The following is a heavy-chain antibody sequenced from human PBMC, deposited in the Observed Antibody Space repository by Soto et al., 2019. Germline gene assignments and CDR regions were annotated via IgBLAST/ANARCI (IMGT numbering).Heavy chain of an antibody. D-gene: IGHD1-26*01. V-gene: IGHV1-69*06. J-gene: IGHJ4*02. Sequence: QVQLVQSGAEVKKPGSSVKVSCKASGGTFSNYAISWVRQAPGQGLEWMGGIIPMFGTPNYAQRFQGRVTITADKSTSTASMEVRNLKSDDTAVYYCARGWETVGATTPFAYWGQGTLVTFSS. CDR1: GGTFSNYA. CDR2: IIPMFGTP. CDR3: ARGWETVGATTPFAY.